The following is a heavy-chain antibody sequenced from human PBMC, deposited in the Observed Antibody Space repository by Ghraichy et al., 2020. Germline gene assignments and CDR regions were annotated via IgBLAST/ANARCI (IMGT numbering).Heavy chain of an antibody. Sequence: GESLNISCAASGFTFSNFALNWVRQAPGKGLEWISYIRTSSDIYYADSVKGRFTISRDNAKNSLYLQMNSLRDEDTALYYCSRDSESTGGNLIFHYWGQGPLVTVSS. V-gene: IGHV3-48*02. CDR1: GFTFSNFA. D-gene: IGHD4-23*01. CDR3: SRDSESTGGNLIFHY. CDR2: IRTSSDI. J-gene: IGHJ4*02.